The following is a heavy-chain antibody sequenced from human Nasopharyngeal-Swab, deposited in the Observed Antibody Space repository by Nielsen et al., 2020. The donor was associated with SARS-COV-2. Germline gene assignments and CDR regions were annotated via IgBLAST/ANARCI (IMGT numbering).Heavy chain of an antibody. CDR1: GGTFSSYA. CDR2: IIPIFGTA. Sequence: SVKVSCKASGGTFSSYAISWVRPAPGQGLEGMGGIIPIFGTANYAQKFQGRVTITADESTSTAYMELSSLRSEDTAVYYCARGTSIAVPEPPYYYGMDVWGQGTTVTVSS. D-gene: IGHD6-19*01. V-gene: IGHV1-69*13. CDR3: ARGTSIAVPEPPYYYGMDV. J-gene: IGHJ6*02.